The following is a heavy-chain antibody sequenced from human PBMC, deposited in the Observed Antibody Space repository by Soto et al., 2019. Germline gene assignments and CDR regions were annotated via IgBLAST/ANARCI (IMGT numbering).Heavy chain of an antibody. CDR1: GGSIRSYY. D-gene: IGHD5-18*01. J-gene: IGHJ4*02. V-gene: IGHV4-59*01. CDR2: IYYSGST. Sequence: SETLSLTCTVSGGSIRSYYWSWIRQPPGKGLEWIGYIYYSGSTDYNPSLKSRVTISVDTSKNQFSLKLRSVTAADTAVYYCARDSYNFDDWGQGILVTVSS. CDR3: ARDSYNFDD.